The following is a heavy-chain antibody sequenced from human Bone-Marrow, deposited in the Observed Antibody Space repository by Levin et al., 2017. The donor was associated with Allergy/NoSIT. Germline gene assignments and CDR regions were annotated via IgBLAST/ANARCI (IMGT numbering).Heavy chain of an antibody. CDR1: GFTFSSYA. CDR3: AKIWSSHTDY. Sequence: LSLTCAASGFTFSSYAMSWVRQAPGKGLEWVSAISGSGGSTYYADSVKGRFTISRDNSKNTLYLQMNSLRAEDTAVYYCAKIWSSHTDYWGQGTLVTVSS. CDR2: ISGSGGST. D-gene: IGHD3-3*01. J-gene: IGHJ4*02. V-gene: IGHV3-23*01.